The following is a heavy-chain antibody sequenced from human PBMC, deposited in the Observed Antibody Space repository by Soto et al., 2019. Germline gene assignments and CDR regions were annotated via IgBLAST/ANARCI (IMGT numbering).Heavy chain of an antibody. Sequence: IKSKADGGTTDFAAPVKGRFAISRDDSKNMMYMEMSSLRTEDTAVYYCTTDSYINMPIVRFDPWGQRTPVTVSS. V-gene: IGHV3-15*01. D-gene: IGHD2-2*01. J-gene: IGHJ5*02. CDR2: IKSKADGGTT. CDR3: TTDSYINMPIVRFDP.